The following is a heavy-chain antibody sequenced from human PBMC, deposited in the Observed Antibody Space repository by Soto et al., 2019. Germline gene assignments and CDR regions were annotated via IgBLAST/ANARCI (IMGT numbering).Heavy chain of an antibody. CDR1: GYSFTNYG. J-gene: IGHJ4*02. Sequence: ASVKVSCKASGYSFTNYGFSWVRQAPGQGLEWMGWISAYNGDTYYPQKFHGRVIMTKDTSTSTVYMELRSLRSDDTAVYYCARVGHRRFGELLANDYRGQGTLVPVSS. CDR3: ARVGHRRFGELLANDY. D-gene: IGHD3-10*01. CDR2: ISAYNGDT. V-gene: IGHV1-18*01.